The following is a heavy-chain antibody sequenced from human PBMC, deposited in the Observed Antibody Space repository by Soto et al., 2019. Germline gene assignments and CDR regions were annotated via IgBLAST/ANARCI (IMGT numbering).Heavy chain of an antibody. CDR3: AHRNIAAAGSWDVGSFDY. CDR2: IYWDDDK. D-gene: IGHD6-13*01. V-gene: IGHV2-5*02. Sequence: QITLKESGPTLVRPTQTLTLTCTFSGFSLSTSGVGLGWIRQPPGKALAYLALIYWDDDKRYSPSLRSRLTISKDTSKSQVVLTLTNMDPVDTATYYCAHRNIAAAGSWDVGSFDYWGQGTLVTVSS. CDR1: GFSLSTSGVG. J-gene: IGHJ4*02.